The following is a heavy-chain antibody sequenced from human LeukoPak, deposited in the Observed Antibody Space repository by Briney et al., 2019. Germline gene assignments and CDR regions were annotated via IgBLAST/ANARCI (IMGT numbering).Heavy chain of an antibody. Sequence: GGSLRLSCAASGFTFSSYSMNWVRQAPGKGLEWVSYISSSSSTIYYADSVKGRFTISRDNAKNSLYLQMNSLRAEDTAVYYCARDHFAYYDSSGYYPGYYGMDVWGQGTTVTVSS. CDR3: ARDHFAYYDSSGYYPGYYGMDV. J-gene: IGHJ6*02. CDR2: ISSSSSTI. D-gene: IGHD3-22*01. V-gene: IGHV3-48*01. CDR1: GFTFSSYS.